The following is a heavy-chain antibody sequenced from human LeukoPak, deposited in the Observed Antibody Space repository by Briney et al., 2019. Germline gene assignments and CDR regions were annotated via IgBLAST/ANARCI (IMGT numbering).Heavy chain of an antibody. CDR1: GFTFSSSW. CDR3: VKSDYFDP. V-gene: IGHV3-74*01. Sequence: PGGSLRLSCAASGFTFSSSWMNWVRQAPGKGLVWVARIKRDESTATYADSVRGRFRISRDNAKNTVYLQMYSLRAEDTAVYYCVKSDYFDPWGQGTLVIVSS. D-gene: IGHD4/OR15-4a*01. J-gene: IGHJ5*02. CDR2: IKRDESTA.